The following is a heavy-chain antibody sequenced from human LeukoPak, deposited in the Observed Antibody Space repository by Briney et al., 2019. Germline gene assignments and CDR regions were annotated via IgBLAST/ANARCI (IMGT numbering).Heavy chain of an antibody. CDR3: ARGSGTQLVPHSDF. D-gene: IGHD6-13*01. V-gene: IGHV3-53*01. CDR2: IYSGGST. CDR1: GFIVSNSY. J-gene: IGHJ4*02. Sequence: GGSLRLSCAASGFIVSNSYMSWVRQAPGKGLQWVSVIYSGGSTFYAGSVRGRFTISRDTSKNTVFLQMNSLRAEDTAVYYCARGSGTQLVPHSDFWGQGTLVTVSS.